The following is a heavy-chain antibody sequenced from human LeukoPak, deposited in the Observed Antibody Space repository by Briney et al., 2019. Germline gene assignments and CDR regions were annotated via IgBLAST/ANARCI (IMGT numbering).Heavy chain of an antibody. CDR3: ARGISRYYFDY. J-gene: IGHJ4*02. D-gene: IGHD6-13*01. V-gene: IGHV3-33*01. CDR2: IWFDGSDK. Sequence: PGRSLRLSCAASGFTFSSYGLHWVRQAPGKGLEWVAVIWFDGSDKYYADSVKGRFTISRDYSKNTLYLQLNSLRAEDTAVYYCARGISRYYFDYWGQGTLVTVSS. CDR1: GFTFSSYG.